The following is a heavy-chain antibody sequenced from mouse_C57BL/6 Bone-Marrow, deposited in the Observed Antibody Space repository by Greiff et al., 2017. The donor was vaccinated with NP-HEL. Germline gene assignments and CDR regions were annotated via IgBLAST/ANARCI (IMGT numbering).Heavy chain of an antibody. D-gene: IGHD2-10*01. CDR1: GYTFTSYG. V-gene: IGHV1-81*01. CDR3: ARPYYGNYAWFAY. Sequence: QVQLQQSGAELARPGASVKLSCKASGYTFTSYGISWVKQRTGQGLEWIGDIYPRSGNTYYNEKFKGKATLTADKSSSTAYMELRSLTSEDSAVYFCARPYYGNYAWFAYWGQGTLVTVSA. CDR2: IYPRSGNT. J-gene: IGHJ3*01.